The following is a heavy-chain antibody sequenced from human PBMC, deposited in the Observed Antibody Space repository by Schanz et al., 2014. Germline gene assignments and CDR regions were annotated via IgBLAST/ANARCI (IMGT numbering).Heavy chain of an antibody. D-gene: IGHD2-2*01. Sequence: QVQLQESGPGLVKPSGTLSLTCAVSGVSISSTNWWHWVRQSPGKGLEWLGEIIHDGRTNYNPSLGSRVTISLEKSENQFSLERTSVTAADTALYFCARVKQGCSDTSCVLDPWGQGTLVTVSS. CDR1: GVSISSTNW. V-gene: IGHV4-4*02. J-gene: IGHJ5*02. CDR2: IIHDGRT. CDR3: ARVKQGCSDTSCVLDP.